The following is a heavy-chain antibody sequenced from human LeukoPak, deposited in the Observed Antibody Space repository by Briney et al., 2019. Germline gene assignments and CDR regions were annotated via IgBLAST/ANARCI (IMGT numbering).Heavy chain of an antibody. CDR3: AKLGLTVRGRAPNWFDP. Sequence: PGGSLRLSCAASGFTFSSYAMSWVRQAPGKGLEWVSAISGSGGSTYYADSVKGRFTISRDNSMNTLYLQMNSLRAEDTAVYYCAKLGLTVRGRAPNWFDPWGQGTLVTVSS. V-gene: IGHV3-23*01. CDR1: GFTFSSYA. D-gene: IGHD3-10*01. J-gene: IGHJ5*02. CDR2: ISGSGGST.